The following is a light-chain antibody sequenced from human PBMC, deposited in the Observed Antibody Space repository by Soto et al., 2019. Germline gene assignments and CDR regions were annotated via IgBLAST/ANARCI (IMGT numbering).Light chain of an antibody. CDR3: SSYGGSNTFGV. V-gene: IGLV2-8*01. Sequence: QSVLTQPPSASGSPGQSVTISCTGTSSDVGGYNYVSWYQQHPGKAPKLMIYEVSKRPSGVPDRFSGSKSGNTASLTVSGLQAADEADYYCSSYGGSNTFGVFGTGTKVTV. CDR1: SSDVGGYNY. J-gene: IGLJ1*01. CDR2: EVS.